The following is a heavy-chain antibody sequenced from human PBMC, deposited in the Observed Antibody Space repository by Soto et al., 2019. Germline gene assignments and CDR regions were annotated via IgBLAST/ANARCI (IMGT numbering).Heavy chain of an antibody. CDR3: AKGSDDNLTTIDY. J-gene: IGHJ4*02. Sequence: GGSLRLSCAASGFTFSNYIMSWVRQAPGQGLEWVSGISDSCGSTYSADSVKGRFTISRDSSKSTLYLQMNSLRAEDTAVYYCAKGSDDNLTTIDYWGQGTRVTVSS. D-gene: IGHD3-9*01. CDR1: GFTFSNYI. CDR2: ISDSCGST. V-gene: IGHV3-23*01.